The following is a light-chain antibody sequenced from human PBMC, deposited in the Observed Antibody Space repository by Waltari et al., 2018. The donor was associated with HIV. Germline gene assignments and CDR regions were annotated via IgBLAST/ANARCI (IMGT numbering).Light chain of an antibody. CDR1: SSNIGSNT. V-gene: IGLV1-44*01. Sequence: QSVLTQPPSASGTPGQRATISCSGSSSNIGSNTVNWYQQLPGTAPKLRIYNNNQRPEGVPDRFSGSKSGTSASLAISGLQSEDEADYYCAAWDDSLNGVIFGGGTKLTVL. CDR2: NNN. CDR3: AAWDDSLNGVI. J-gene: IGLJ2*01.